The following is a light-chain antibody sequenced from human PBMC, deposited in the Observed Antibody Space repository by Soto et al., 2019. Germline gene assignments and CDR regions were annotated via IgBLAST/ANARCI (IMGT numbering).Light chain of an antibody. J-gene: IGLJ1*01. CDR3: FSFTSTNTHV. V-gene: IGLV2-23*01. CDR2: ETS. Sequence: QSALTQPASVSGSPGQSVTISCPGTSSVFGSYKFVSWYQHHPGTVPKVIIYETSKRPPGVSDRFSGSKSGNTASLTISGLQAEDEADYYCFSFTSTNTHVFGSGTKVTVL. CDR1: SSVFGSYKF.